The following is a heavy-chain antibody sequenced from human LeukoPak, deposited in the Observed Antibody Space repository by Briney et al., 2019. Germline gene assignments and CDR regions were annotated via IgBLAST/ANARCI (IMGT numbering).Heavy chain of an antibody. CDR1: GYPFTSNW. J-gene: IGHJ4*02. CDR2: IYPGDSET. D-gene: IGHD1-14*01. Sequence: GESLKISCKISGYPFTSNWIGWVRQLPGKGLEWMGIIYPGDSETRYSPSFQGQVSISADKSISTAYLQWSSLKASDTAMYYCARRGRISPIPFDYWGQGTLVTVSS. V-gene: IGHV5-51*01. CDR3: ARRGRISPIPFDY.